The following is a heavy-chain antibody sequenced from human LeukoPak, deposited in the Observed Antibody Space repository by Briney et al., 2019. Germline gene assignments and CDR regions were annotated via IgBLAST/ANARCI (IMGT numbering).Heavy chain of an antibody. V-gene: IGHV3-20*04. CDR2: INWNGGST. CDR1: GFTFSSYW. Sequence: GGSLRLSCAASGFTFSSYWMSWVRQAPGKGLEWVSGINWNGGSTGYADSVKGRFTISRDNAKNSLYLQMNSLRAEDTAVYYCARGRRVYYFDYWGQGTLVTVSS. D-gene: IGHD3-10*01. CDR3: ARGRRVYYFDY. J-gene: IGHJ4*02.